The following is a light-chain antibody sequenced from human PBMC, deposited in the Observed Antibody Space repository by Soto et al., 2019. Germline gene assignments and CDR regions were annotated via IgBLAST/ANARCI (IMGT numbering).Light chain of an antibody. Sequence: QSALAQPASVSGSPGQSITISCTGTSTDVGGHYYVSWYQQHPGKAPKLIIYDVTDRPSGVSHRFSGSKSGNTASLTISRLQAEDEADYYCASYSSTSSYVVVGGGTKVTVL. CDR3: ASYSSTSSYVV. CDR2: DVT. J-gene: IGLJ2*01. V-gene: IGLV2-14*03. CDR1: STDVGGHYY.